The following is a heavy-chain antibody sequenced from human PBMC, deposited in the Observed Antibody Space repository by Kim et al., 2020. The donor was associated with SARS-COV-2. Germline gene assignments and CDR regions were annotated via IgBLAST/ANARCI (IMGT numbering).Heavy chain of an antibody. Sequence: SETLSLTCTVSGGSISSSSYYWGWIRQRPGKGLEWIGSIYYSGSTYYNPSLKSRVTISVDTSKNQFSLKLSSVTAADTAVYYCARHSLRFLEWANWFDPWGQGTLVTVSS. J-gene: IGHJ5*02. CDR3: ARHSLRFLEWANWFDP. CDR1: GGSISSSSYY. V-gene: IGHV4-39*01. CDR2: IYYSGST. D-gene: IGHD3-3*01.